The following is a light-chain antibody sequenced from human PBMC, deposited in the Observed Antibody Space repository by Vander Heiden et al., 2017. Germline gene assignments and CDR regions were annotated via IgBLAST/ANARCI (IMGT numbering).Light chain of an antibody. V-gene: IGLV1-40*01. CDR2: GNF. CDR1: TSNIGANYD. J-gene: IGLJ2*01. CDR3: QSYDNRLHVV. Sequence: QSVLTQPPSVSGAPGQRVIISCTGTTSNIGANYDIHWYQQLPGTAPKLLIYGNFNRPSGVPDRFSGSKSGTPASLAITGLQAEDEADYYCQSYDNRLHVVFGGGTKLTVL.